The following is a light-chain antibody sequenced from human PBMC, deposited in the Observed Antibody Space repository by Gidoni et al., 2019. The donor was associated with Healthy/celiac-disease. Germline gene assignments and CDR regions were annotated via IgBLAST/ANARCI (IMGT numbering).Light chain of an antibody. V-gene: IGKV4-1*01. Sequence: DIVMTQSPDSLAVSLGERATINCKSSQSVLYSSNNKNYLAWYQQKPGQPPKLLIYWASTRESGVPDRFSGSGSGTDFTLTISSLQAEDVAVYDCQQYYMTPWTFGQGTKVEIK. J-gene: IGKJ1*01. CDR3: QQYYMTPWT. CDR1: QSVLYSSNNKNY. CDR2: WAS.